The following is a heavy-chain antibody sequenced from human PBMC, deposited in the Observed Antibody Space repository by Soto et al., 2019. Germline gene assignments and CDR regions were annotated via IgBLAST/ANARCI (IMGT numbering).Heavy chain of an antibody. Sequence: SVKVSCKAFGGTFRSYAISWVRQAPGQGLEWMGGIIPIFGTANYAQKFQGRVTITADESTSTAYMELSSLRSEDTAVYYCARGPLYYGSGSYTITLDYWGQGALVTVSS. CDR3: ARGPLYYGSGSYTITLDY. D-gene: IGHD3-10*01. CDR1: GGTFRSYA. CDR2: IIPIFGTA. J-gene: IGHJ4*02. V-gene: IGHV1-69*01.